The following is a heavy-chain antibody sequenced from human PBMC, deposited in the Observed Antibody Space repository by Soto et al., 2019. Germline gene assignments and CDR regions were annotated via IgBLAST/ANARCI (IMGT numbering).Heavy chain of an antibody. CDR3: ARDGNYYDSSGYYFTYYFDY. V-gene: IGHV3-48*03. CDR1: GFTFSSYE. J-gene: IGHJ4*02. D-gene: IGHD3-22*01. CDR2: ISSSGSSI. Sequence: GGSLRLSCAASGFTFSSYEMNWVRQAPGKGLEWVSYISSSGSSIYYADSVKGRFTISRDSSKNTLYLRMNSLRAEDTAVYYCARDGNYYDSSGYYFTYYFDYWGQGTLVTVSS.